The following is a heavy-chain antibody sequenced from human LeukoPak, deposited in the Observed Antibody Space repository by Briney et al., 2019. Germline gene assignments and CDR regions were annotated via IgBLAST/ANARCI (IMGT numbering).Heavy chain of an antibody. Sequence: PSVTLSLTCTVSGDSISNGYWWTWVRQPPGEGLEWIGDIYHSGSTNYNPSLKSRLTISVDKSKNQFSLKLTSVTAADTAVYYCARGIGGKYYYGSGTGDDYWGQGTLVTVSS. CDR2: IYHSGST. V-gene: IGHV4-4*02. CDR1: GDSISNGYW. D-gene: IGHD3-10*01. J-gene: IGHJ4*02. CDR3: ARGIGGKYYYGSGTGDDY.